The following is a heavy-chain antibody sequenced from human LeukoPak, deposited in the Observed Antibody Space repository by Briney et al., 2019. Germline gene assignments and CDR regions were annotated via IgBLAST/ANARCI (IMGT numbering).Heavy chain of an antibody. J-gene: IGHJ3*02. CDR2: IYTSGST. Sequence: WIGRIYTSGSTNYNPSLKSRVTMSVDTSKNQFSLKLSSVTAADTAVYYCARGVSRDAFDIWGQGTMVTVSS. CDR3: ARGVSRDAFDI. V-gene: IGHV4-4*07. D-gene: IGHD6-13*01.